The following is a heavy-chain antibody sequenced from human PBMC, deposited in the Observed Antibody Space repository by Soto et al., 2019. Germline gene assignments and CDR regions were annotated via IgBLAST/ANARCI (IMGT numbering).Heavy chain of an antibody. J-gene: IGHJ6*02. V-gene: IGHV3-30*18. CDR3: AKDTTSWYYYYGMDV. Sequence: QVQLVESGGGVVQPGRSLRLSCAASGFTFSSYGMHWVRQAPGKGLEWVAVISYDGSNKYYADSVKGRFTISRDNSTNTLYLQMNSLRAEDTAVYYCAKDTTSWYYYYGMDVWGQGTTVTVSS. CDR1: GFTFSSYG. CDR2: ISYDGSNK. D-gene: IGHD1-26*01.